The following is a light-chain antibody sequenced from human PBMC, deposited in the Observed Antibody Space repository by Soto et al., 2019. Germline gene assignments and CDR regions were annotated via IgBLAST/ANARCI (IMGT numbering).Light chain of an antibody. J-gene: IGKJ4*01. Sequence: DIQMTQSPSSLSASVGDRVTITCQASQDIKKYLNWYQQRPGKAPKLLIYDASNLQTAVPSRFSASGSGTPFTFPSSRLLPADIAPYFCQQGDNVPLDFGGGGK. CDR1: QDIKKY. CDR3: QQGDNVPLD. CDR2: DAS. V-gene: IGKV1-33*01.